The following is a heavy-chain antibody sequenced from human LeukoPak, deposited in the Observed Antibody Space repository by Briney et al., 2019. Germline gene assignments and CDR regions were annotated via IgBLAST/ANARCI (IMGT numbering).Heavy chain of an antibody. Sequence: GGSLRLSCAASGFTFSSYEMNWVRQAPGKGLEWVSYISSSGSTIYYADSVKGPFTISRDNAKNSLYLQMNSLRAEDTAVYYCARDARYYDILTGYFDYWGQGTLVTVSS. CDR3: ARDARYYDILTGYFDY. V-gene: IGHV3-48*03. D-gene: IGHD3-9*01. CDR1: GFTFSSYE. CDR2: ISSSGSTI. J-gene: IGHJ4*02.